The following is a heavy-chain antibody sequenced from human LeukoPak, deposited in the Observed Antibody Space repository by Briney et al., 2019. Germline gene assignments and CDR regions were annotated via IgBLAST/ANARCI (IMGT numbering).Heavy chain of an antibody. CDR1: GYTFTSYY. V-gene: IGHV1-46*01. Sequence: EASVKVSCKASGYTFTSYYMHWVRQAPGQGLEWMGIINPSGGNTSYAQKFQGRVTMTRDTSTSTVYMELSRLRSDDTAVYYCARTLVVINDAFDIWGQGTMVTVSS. J-gene: IGHJ3*02. CDR2: INPSGGNT. CDR3: ARTLVVINDAFDI. D-gene: IGHD3-22*01.